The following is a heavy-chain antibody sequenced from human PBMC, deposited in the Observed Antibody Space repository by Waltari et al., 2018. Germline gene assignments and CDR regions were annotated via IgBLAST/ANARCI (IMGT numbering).Heavy chain of an antibody. CDR1: GFIFDDYG. J-gene: IGHJ4*02. CDR2: INWNSGTI. D-gene: IGHD5-18*01. Sequence: VHLVESGGGLVRPGRSLRLSCAASGFIFDDYGMDWVRQAPGKGLECVAGINWNSGTIHYADSVKGRFTISRDNAENSLYLQMNSLTTEDTAVYYCTKDMDGATAMAPRLDFWGQGTLVTVSS. V-gene: IGHV3-9*01. CDR3: TKDMDGATAMAPRLDF.